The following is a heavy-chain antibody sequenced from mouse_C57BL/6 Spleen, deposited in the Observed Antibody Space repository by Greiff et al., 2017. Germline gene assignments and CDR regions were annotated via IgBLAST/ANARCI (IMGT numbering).Heavy chain of an antibody. V-gene: IGHV2-2*01. CDR1: GFSLTSYG. CDR2: IWSGGST. CDR3: ARNTLSLGRNYYAMDY. D-gene: IGHD4-1*01. Sequence: VQLQQSGPGLVQPSQSLSITCTVSGFSLTSYGVHWVRQSPGKGLEWLGVIWSGGSTDYNAAFISRLSISKDYSKSQVFFKMNSLQADDTAIYYYARNTLSLGRNYYAMDYWGQGTSVTVSS. J-gene: IGHJ4*01.